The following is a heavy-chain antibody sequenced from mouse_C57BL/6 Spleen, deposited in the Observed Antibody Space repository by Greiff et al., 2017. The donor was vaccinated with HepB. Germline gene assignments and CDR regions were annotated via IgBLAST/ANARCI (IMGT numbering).Heavy chain of an antibody. V-gene: IGHV1-4*01. J-gene: IGHJ2*01. D-gene: IGHD2-2*01. CDR2: INPSSGYT. CDR1: GYTFTSYT. CDR3: ARGPYGYDPYFDY. Sequence: QVQLKESGAELARPGASVKMSCKASGYTFTSYTMHWVKQRPGQGLEWIGYINPSSGYTKYNQKFKDKATLTADKSSSTAYMQLSSLTSEDSAVYYCARGPYGYDPYFDYWGQGTTLTVSS.